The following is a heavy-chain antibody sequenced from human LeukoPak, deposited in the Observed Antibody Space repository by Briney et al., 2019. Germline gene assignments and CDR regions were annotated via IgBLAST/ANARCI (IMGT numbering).Heavy chain of an antibody. V-gene: IGHV4-39*01. Sequence: SETLSLTCTVSGGSISSSSYYWGWIRQPPGNGLEWIGSIYYSGSTYYNPSLKSRVTISVDTSKNQFSLKLSSVTAADTAVYYCARPAVAGTAPFDYWGQGTLVTVSS. CDR1: GGSISSSSYY. CDR2: IYYSGST. D-gene: IGHD6-19*01. J-gene: IGHJ4*02. CDR3: ARPAVAGTAPFDY.